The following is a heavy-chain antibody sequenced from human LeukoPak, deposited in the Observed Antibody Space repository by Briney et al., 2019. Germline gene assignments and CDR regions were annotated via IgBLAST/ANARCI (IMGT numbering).Heavy chain of an antibody. CDR2: IKPDGSEQ. V-gene: IGHV3-7*01. CDR1: GFTFETYW. Sequence: GGSLRLSCAASGFTFETYWMSWVRQAPGKGLEWVANIKPDGSEQSYVGSVKGRFTISRDNAEKSLYLHMHTRRAADTAVYYCARGTGIYYIYWGQGTQVTVSS. D-gene: IGHD1-26*01. J-gene: IGHJ4*02. CDR3: ARGTGIYYIY.